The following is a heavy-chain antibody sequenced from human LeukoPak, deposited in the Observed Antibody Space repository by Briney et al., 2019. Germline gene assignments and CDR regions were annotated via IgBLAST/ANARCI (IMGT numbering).Heavy chain of an antibody. V-gene: IGHV4-59*01. D-gene: IGHD3-22*01. CDR1: GGSISSYY. Sequence: SETLSLTCTVSGGSISSYYWSWIRQPPGKGLEWIGYIYYSGSANYSPSLKSRVTISVDTSKNQFSLKLSSVTAADTAVYYCARAYYYDSSGYYFDYWGQGTLVTVSS. CDR2: IYYSGSA. J-gene: IGHJ4*02. CDR3: ARAYYYDSSGYYFDY.